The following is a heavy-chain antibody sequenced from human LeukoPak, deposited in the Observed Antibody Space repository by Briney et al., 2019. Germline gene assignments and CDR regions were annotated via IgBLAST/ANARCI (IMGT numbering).Heavy chain of an antibody. D-gene: IGHD3-22*01. V-gene: IGHV1-2*02. CDR1: GYTFTGYY. Sequence: AASVKVSCKASGYTFTGYYMHWVRQAPGQGLEWMGWINPNSGGTNYAQKFQGRVTMTRDTSISTAYMELSRLRFDDTAVYYCARDDYYYDSSGYPGDYWGQGTLVTVSS. J-gene: IGHJ4*02. CDR3: ARDDYYYDSSGYPGDY. CDR2: INPNSGGT.